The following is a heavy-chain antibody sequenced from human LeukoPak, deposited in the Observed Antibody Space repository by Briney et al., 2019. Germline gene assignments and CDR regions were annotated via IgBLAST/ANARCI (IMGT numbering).Heavy chain of an antibody. J-gene: IGHJ4*02. CDR1: GDSISSYY. Sequence: PSETLSLTCTVSGDSISSYYWSWIRQPPGKGLEWIGYIYTSGSTNYNPSLKSRVTISVDTSKNQFSLKLSSVTAADTAVYYCARHPRKWEPLDYWGQGTLVTVSS. CDR2: IYTSGST. V-gene: IGHV4-4*09. CDR3: ARHPRKWEPLDY. D-gene: IGHD1-26*01.